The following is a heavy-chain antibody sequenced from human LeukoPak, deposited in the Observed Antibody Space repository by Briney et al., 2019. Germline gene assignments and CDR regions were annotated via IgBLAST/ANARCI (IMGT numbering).Heavy chain of an antibody. CDR3: ARGAYRPNPPYYYYFMDV. J-gene: IGHJ6*03. V-gene: IGHV3-53*01. CDR1: GFIVSSTY. D-gene: IGHD6-6*01. CDR2: TYSGDRA. Sequence: GGSLRLSCAASGFIVSSTYMSWARQAPGKGLEWVSLTYSGDRATYADSVKGRFTVSSDNLQNAVYLQMNSLRAEDTAVYYCARGAYRPNPPYYYYFMDVWGKGTTVTVSS.